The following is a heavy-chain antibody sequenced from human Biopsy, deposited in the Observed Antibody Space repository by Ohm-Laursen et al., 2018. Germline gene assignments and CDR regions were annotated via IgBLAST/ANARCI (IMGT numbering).Heavy chain of an antibody. V-gene: IGHV4-61*01. Sequence: GTLSLTCTVSGGSVSDSFHFWSWIRQPPGKGLEWIGDVYYSGTTNYNPSLKSRLTISVDTFKNQFSLNLNSVTPADTAIYYCARDRGYYSDRTVPGYFDLWGRGTLVTVSS. J-gene: IGHJ2*01. CDR1: GGSVSDSFHF. D-gene: IGHD3-22*01. CDR3: ARDRGYYSDRTVPGYFDL. CDR2: VYYSGTT.